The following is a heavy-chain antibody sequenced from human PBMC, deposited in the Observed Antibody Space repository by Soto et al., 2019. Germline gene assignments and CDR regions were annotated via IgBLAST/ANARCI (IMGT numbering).Heavy chain of an antibody. V-gene: IGHV1-69*01. D-gene: IGHD3-22*01. J-gene: IGHJ3*02. CDR3: ARGDLDDSSCYGSAFDI. CDR1: GGTFSSYA. Sequence: QVQLVQSGAEVKEPGSSMKVSCKASGGTFSSYAISWVRQAPGQGLEWMGGIIPIFGTANYAQKFQGRVTITADESTSTAYMELSSLRSEDTAVYYCARGDLDDSSCYGSAFDIWGQGTMVTVSS. CDR2: IIPIFGTA.